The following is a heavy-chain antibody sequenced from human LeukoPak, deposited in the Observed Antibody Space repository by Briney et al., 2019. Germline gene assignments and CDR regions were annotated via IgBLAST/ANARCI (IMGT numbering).Heavy chain of an antibody. CDR3: ARSGSYNWSDGWFDP. CDR1: GYTFTSYY. D-gene: IGHD1-1*01. J-gene: IGHJ5*02. V-gene: IGHV1-46*01. CDR2: VNPSGGST. Sequence: ASVKVSCTASGYTFTSYYMHWVRPAPGQGLEWMGIVNPSGGSTSYAQKFQGRVTMTRDTSTSTVYMELSSLRSEDTAVYYCARSGSYNWSDGWFDPWGQGTLVTVSS.